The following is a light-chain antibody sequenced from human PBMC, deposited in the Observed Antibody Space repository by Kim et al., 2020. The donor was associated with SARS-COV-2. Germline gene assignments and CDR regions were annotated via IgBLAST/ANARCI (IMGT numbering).Light chain of an antibody. V-gene: IGLV2-14*01. CDR3: ASYTSSSTLL. Sequence: QSALTQPPSVSGSPGQSITISCTGTSSDIGGFNYVSWYQQYPGKAPKLMIHDVSQRPSGISTRFSASKSGNTASLTISGLQAEDEADYYCASYTSSSTLLFGGGTKVTVL. CDR2: DVS. J-gene: IGLJ3*02. CDR1: SSDIGGFNY.